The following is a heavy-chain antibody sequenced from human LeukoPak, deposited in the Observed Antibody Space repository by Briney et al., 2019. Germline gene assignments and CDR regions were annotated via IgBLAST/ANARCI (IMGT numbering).Heavy chain of an antibody. D-gene: IGHD2/OR15-2a*01. CDR3: ARDRGYYCNWFDP. V-gene: IGHV4-61*02. CDR2: IYTSGST. CDR1: GGSISSGSYY. Sequence: PSETLSLTCTVSGGSISSGSYYWSWIRQPAGKGLEWIGRIYTSGSTNYNPSLKSRVTMSVDTSKNQFSLKLSSVTAADTAVYYSARDRGYYCNWFDPWGQGTLVTVSS. J-gene: IGHJ5*02.